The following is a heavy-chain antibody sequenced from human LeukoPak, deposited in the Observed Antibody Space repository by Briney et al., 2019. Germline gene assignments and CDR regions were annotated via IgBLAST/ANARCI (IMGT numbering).Heavy chain of an antibody. D-gene: IGHD3-22*01. V-gene: IGHV3-23*05. CDR3: AKMGHYYDSSGYVY. J-gene: IGHJ4*02. Sequence: GGSLRLSCAASGFIFRSYGMNWVRQAPGKGLEWASGIYKNGRERYGDSVKGRFTISRDNSKNTLYLQMHRLRVEDTAVYYCAKMGHYYDSSGYVYWGQGTLVTVSS. CDR1: GFIFRSYG. CDR2: IYKNGRER.